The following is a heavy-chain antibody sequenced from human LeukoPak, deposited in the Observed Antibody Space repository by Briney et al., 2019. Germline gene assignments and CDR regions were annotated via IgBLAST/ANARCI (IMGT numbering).Heavy chain of an antibody. CDR2: IYSGGST. J-gene: IGHJ4*02. Sequence: GGSLRLSRAASGFTVSSNYMSWVRQAPGKGLEWVSVIYSGGSTYYADSVKGRFTISRDNSKNTLYLQMNSLRAEDTAVYYCARDHVTMVRGAMYYFDYWGQGTLVTVSS. CDR3: ARDHVTMVRGAMYYFDY. D-gene: IGHD3-10*01. V-gene: IGHV3-53*01. CDR1: GFTVSSNY.